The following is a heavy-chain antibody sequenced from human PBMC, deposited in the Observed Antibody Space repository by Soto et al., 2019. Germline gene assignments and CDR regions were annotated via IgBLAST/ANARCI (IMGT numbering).Heavy chain of an antibody. V-gene: IGHV4-59*01. CDR2: IYYSGST. CDR3: ARDTSVYCSSTSCYYYGMDV. J-gene: IGHJ6*02. CDR1: GGSTSSYY. Sequence: SETLSLTCTVSGGSTSSYYWSWIRQPPGKGLEWIGYIYYSGSTNYNPSLKSRVTISVDTSKNQFSLKLSSVTAADTAVYYCARDTSVYCSSTSCYYYGMDVWGQGTTVPVSS. D-gene: IGHD2-2*01.